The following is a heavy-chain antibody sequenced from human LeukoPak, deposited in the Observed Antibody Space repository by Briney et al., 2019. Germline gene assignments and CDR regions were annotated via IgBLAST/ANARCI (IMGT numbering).Heavy chain of an antibody. V-gene: IGHV1-46*01. CDR3: ARDVSSSPAWWFDP. D-gene: IGHD6-6*01. Sequence: ASVNVSCTASGYTFTSHYIHWVRQAPGQGLEWVGIINPSGGSTSYAQKFQGRVTMTRDTSTSTLYMEVSSLRSEDTAVYYCARDVSSSPAWWFDPWGQGTLVTVSS. CDR2: INPSGGST. CDR1: GYTFTSHY. J-gene: IGHJ5*02.